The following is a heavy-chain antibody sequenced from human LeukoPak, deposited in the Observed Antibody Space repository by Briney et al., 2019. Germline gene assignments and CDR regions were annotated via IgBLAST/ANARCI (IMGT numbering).Heavy chain of an antibody. CDR2: IYYSGST. CDR1: GGSISSGSYY. J-gene: IGHJ6*03. CDR3: ARGDGSGYSPRYYYYYMDV. Sequence: SQTLSLTCTVSGGSISSGSYYWSWIRQPAGKGLEWHGYIYYSGSTNYNPSLKSRVTISVDTSKNQFSLKLSSVTAADTAVYYCARGDGSGYSPRYYYYYMDVWGKGTTVTVSS. V-gene: IGHV4-61*10. D-gene: IGHD3-3*01.